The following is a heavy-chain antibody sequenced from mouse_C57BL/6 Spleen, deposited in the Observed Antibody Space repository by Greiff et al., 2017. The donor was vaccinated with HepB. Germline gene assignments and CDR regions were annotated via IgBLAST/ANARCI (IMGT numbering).Heavy chain of an antibody. CDR3: AREESNYEAY. CDR1: GYTFTSYG. Sequence: VQLQESGAELARPGASVKLSCKASGYTFTSYGISWVKQRTGQGLEWIGEIYPRSGNTYYNEKFKGKATLTADKSSSTAYMELRSLTSEDSAVYFCAREESNYEAYWGQGTLVTVSA. V-gene: IGHV1-81*01. D-gene: IGHD2-5*01. CDR2: IYPRSGNT. J-gene: IGHJ3*01.